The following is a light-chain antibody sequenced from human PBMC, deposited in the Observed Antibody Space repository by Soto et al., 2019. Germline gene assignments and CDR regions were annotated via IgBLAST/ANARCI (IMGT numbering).Light chain of an antibody. CDR3: SSYTSSSTPYV. CDR1: SSDVGGYNY. V-gene: IGLV2-14*01. Sequence: QSVLTQPASVSGSPGQSITISCTGTSSDVGGYNYVSWYQQHPGKAPKLMIYEVSNRPSGVSNRFSGSKSGNTASLTISGLQDEDEADYYCSSYTSSSTPYVFGTGIKVTVL. J-gene: IGLJ1*01. CDR2: EVS.